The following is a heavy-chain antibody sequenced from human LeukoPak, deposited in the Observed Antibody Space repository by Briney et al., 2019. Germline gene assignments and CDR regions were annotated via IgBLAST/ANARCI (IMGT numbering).Heavy chain of an antibody. D-gene: IGHD4-11*01. CDR3: ARGYSYRFDY. CDR2: IAANGDS. V-gene: IGHV3-13*01. J-gene: IGHJ4*02. CDR1: GFAFYNYD. Sequence: PGGSLRLSCAASGFAFYNYDMHWVRQPGKDLEWVSVIAANGDSYYAGSVKGRFTISRDNGNNALYLQMNSLRDGDTAVYYCARGYSYRFDYWGQGTLVTVSS.